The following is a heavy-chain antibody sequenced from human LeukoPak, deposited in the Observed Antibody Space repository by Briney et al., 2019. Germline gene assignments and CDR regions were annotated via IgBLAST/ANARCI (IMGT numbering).Heavy chain of an antibody. V-gene: IGHV3-53*01. D-gene: IGHD1-26*01. CDR2: IYSSGST. J-gene: IGHJ3*02. CDR1: GFIVSTNY. CDR3: ASSGSYGGDDAFDI. Sequence: AGGSLRLSCAASGFIVSTNYMSWVRQAPGKGLEWVSLIYSSGSTYYTASVKGRFTISRDHSKNTLYLQMNSLRVEDAALYYCASSGSYGGDDAFDIWGQGTMVTVSS.